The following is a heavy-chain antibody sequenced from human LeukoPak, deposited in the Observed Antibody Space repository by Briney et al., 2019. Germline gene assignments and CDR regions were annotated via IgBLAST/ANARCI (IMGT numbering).Heavy chain of an antibody. V-gene: IGHV4-39*01. CDR1: GGSISSSSYY. CDR3: ARLGGDYGDYGLYFDY. Sequence: PSETLSLTCTVSGGSISSSSYYWGWIRQPPGKWLEWIGSIYYSGSTYYNPSLKSRVTISVDTSKNQFSLKLSSVTAADTAVYYCARLGGDYGDYGLYFDYWGQGTLVTVSS. CDR2: IYYSGST. J-gene: IGHJ4*02. D-gene: IGHD4-17*01.